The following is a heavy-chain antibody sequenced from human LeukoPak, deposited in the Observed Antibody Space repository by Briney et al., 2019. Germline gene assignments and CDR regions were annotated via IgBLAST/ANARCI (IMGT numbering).Heavy chain of an antibody. J-gene: IGHJ4*02. V-gene: IGHV4-59*08. CDR3: AGQHPRNTVDF. CDR2: IYYSGST. Sequence: SETLPLTCTVSGGSISSYYWSWIRQPPGKGLEWIGYIYYSGSTNYNPSLKSRVTISVDTSKNQFSLKLSSVTAADTAVYYCAGQHPRNTVDFWGQGTLVTVSS. CDR1: GGSISSYY. D-gene: IGHD2/OR15-2a*01.